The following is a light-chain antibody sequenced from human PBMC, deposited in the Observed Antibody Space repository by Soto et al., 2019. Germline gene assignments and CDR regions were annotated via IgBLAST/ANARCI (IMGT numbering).Light chain of an antibody. J-gene: IGKJ1*01. CDR2: AAS. V-gene: IGKV1-39*01. CDR1: QSISSY. Sequence: DIQMTQSPSSLSASVGDRVTITCRASQSISSYLNWYQQKPGKAPKLLIYAASSLQSGVPSRFSGSGSGTDFTLNISSLQPEDFATYYCQQCYSKTPWTLGQGTKVEIK. CDR3: QQCYSKTPWT.